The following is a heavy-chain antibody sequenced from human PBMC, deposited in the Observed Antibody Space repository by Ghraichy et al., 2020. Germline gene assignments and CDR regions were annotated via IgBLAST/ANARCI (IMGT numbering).Heavy chain of an antibody. Sequence: GGSLRLSCAASGFTFSSYAMSWVRQAPGKGLEWVSAISGSGGSTYYADSVKGRFTISRDNSKNTLYLQMNSLRAEDTAVYYCAKAPIFGVVIYYFDYWGQGTLVTVSS. J-gene: IGHJ4*02. D-gene: IGHD3-3*01. V-gene: IGHV3-23*01. CDR1: GFTFSSYA. CDR3: AKAPIFGVVIYYFDY. CDR2: ISGSGGST.